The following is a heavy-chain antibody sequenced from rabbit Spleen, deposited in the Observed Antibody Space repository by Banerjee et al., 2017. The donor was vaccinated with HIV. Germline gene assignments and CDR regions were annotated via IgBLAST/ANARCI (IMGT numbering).Heavy chain of an antibody. CDR1: GFSFSEKEV. J-gene: IGHJ4*01. Sequence: QEQLVESGGGLVQPEGSLTLTCTASGFSFSEKEVMCWVRQALGKGLEWIGCIATITGKTFYATWAKGRFTISKPSSTTVTLQMASLTAADTATYFCARDLVAVIGWNFKLWGQGTLVTVS. CDR2: IATITGKT. CDR3: ARDLVAVIGWNFKL. D-gene: IGHD2-1*01. V-gene: IGHV1S45*01.